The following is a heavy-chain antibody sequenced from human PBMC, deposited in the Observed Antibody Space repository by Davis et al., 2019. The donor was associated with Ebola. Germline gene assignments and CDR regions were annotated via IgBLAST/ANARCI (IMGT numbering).Heavy chain of an antibody. CDR2: ISYDGSNK. Sequence: GGSLRLSCAASGFTFSSYAMHWVRQAPGKGLEWVAVISYDGSNKYYADSVKGRFTISRDNSKNTLYLQMNSLRAEDTAVYYCAKIKGRDDYIWGSYRHKGPFDYWGQGTLVTVSS. D-gene: IGHD3-16*02. CDR1: GFTFSSYA. J-gene: IGHJ4*02. V-gene: IGHV3-30-3*02. CDR3: AKIKGRDDYIWGSYRHKGPFDY.